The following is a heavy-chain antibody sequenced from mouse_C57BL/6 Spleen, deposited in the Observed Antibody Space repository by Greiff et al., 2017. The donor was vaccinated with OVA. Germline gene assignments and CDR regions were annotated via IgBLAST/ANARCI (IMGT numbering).Heavy chain of an antibody. CDR1: GFTFSNYW. J-gene: IGHJ4*01. CDR3: TEGIYYDYDDAMDY. Sequence: LQQSGGGLVQPGGSMKLSCVASGFTFSNYWMNWVRQSPEKGLEWVAQIRLKSDNYATHYAESVKGRFTISRDASKSSVYLQMNNLRAEDTGIDYCTEGIYYDYDDAMDYWGQGTSVTVSS. CDR2: IRLKSDNYAT. D-gene: IGHD2-4*01. V-gene: IGHV6-3*01.